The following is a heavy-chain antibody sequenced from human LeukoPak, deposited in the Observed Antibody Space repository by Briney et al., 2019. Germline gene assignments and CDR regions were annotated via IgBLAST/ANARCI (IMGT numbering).Heavy chain of an antibody. V-gene: IGHV3-30-3*01. CDR3: ARDRLSVVVPAAIPQHFQH. J-gene: IGHJ1*01. Sequence: GGSLRLSCAASGFTFSSYAMHWVRQAPGKGLEWVAVISYDGSNKYYADSVKGRFTISRDNSKNTLYLQMKSLRAEDTAVYYCARDRLSVVVPAAIPQHFQHWGQGTLVTVSS. D-gene: IGHD2-2*02. CDR1: GFTFSSYA. CDR2: ISYDGSNK.